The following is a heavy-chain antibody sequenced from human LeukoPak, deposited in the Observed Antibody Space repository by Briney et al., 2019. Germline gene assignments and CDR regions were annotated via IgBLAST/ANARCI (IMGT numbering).Heavy chain of an antibody. CDR3: ARDWGIVVVPAAPVYYGMDV. D-gene: IGHD2-2*01. Sequence: GGSLRLSCATSGFTFSSYAMSWVRQAPGKGLEWVSAISGSGGSTYYADSVKGRFTISRDNSKNTLYLQMNSLRAEDTAVYYCARDWGIVVVPAAPVYYGMDVWGQGTTVTVSS. CDR1: GFTFSSYA. CDR2: ISGSGGST. J-gene: IGHJ6*02. V-gene: IGHV3-23*01.